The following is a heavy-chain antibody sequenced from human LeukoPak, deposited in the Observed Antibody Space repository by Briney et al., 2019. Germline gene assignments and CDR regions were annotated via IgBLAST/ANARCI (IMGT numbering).Heavy chain of an antibody. J-gene: IGHJ5*02. Sequence: ASVKVSCKTSGYSFTDYYMHWVRQAPGQGLEWMGWINPNSGGTSSAQKFQGRVTMTRDTSISTVCMEVSWLTSDDTAIYYCARADRLHGGPYLIGPWGQETLVTVSS. CDR3: ARADRLHGGPYLIGP. CDR2: INPNSGGT. V-gene: IGHV1-2*02. CDR1: GYSFTDYY. D-gene: IGHD2-21*01.